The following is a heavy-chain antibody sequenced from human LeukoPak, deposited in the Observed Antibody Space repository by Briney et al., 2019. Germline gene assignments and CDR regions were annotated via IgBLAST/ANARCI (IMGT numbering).Heavy chain of an antibody. J-gene: IGHJ4*02. V-gene: IGHV4-59*08. CDR1: GGSISRFY. CDR3: ARQGIGGLAYFFDY. Sequence: SETLSLTCTVSGGSISRFYWSRIRQPPGKGLEWIGYIHYSGRTKCNSSLKSRVTISVDTSKKQLSLKLGSVTAADTAVYYCARQGIGGLAYFFDYWGQGTLVTASS. CDR2: IHYSGRT. D-gene: IGHD3/OR15-3a*01.